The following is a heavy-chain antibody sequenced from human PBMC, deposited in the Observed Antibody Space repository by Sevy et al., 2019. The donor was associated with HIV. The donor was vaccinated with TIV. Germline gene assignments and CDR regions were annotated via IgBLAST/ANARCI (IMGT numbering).Heavy chain of an antibody. D-gene: IGHD2-15*01. CDR2: VYSGGAT. Sequence: GGSLRLSCTVSGFIFSNFAMHWVRQAPGKGLEWVAVVYSGGATYYADSVKGRFTISRDKSKSTLYLQMKSLRAEDTAVYYCARVGYCRGGTCFSGFYYAMDVWGQGTTVTVSS. CDR3: ARVGYCRGGTCFSGFYYAMDV. V-gene: IGHV3-53*01. CDR1: GFIFSNFA. J-gene: IGHJ6*02.